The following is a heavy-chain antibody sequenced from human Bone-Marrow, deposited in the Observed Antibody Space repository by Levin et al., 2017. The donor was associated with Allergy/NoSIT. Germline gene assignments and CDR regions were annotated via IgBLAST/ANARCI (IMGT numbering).Heavy chain of an antibody. Sequence: LSLTCAASGFTFSRHAMHWVRQAPGKGLEWVAVISYDGTNKYYADWVKGRFTISRDNSKNTLDLQMNSLRPEDTAVYYCARTRVGYCTGGSCHLDCWGLGTLVTVSS. CDR3: ARTRVGYCTGGSCHLDC. V-gene: IGHV3-30*04. J-gene: IGHJ4*02. CDR1: GFTFSRHA. D-gene: IGHD2-15*01. CDR2: ISYDGTNK.